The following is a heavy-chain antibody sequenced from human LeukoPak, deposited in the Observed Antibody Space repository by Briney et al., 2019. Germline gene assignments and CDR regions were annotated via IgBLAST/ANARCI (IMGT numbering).Heavy chain of an antibody. D-gene: IGHD3-22*01. CDR1: GYTFTGYY. Sequence: GASVKVSCKASGYTFTGYYIHWVRQAPGQGLEWMGWINPNSGGTNSAQKFQGRVTMTRDTSISTANMELSRLRSDDTAIYYCARASGYYSRDFDYWGQGTLVTVSS. V-gene: IGHV1-2*02. CDR3: ARASGYYSRDFDY. J-gene: IGHJ4*02. CDR2: INPNSGGT.